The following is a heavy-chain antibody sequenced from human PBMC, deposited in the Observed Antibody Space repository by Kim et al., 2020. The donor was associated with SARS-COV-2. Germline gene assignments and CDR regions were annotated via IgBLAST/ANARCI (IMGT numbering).Heavy chain of an antibody. J-gene: IGHJ4*02. Sequence: YYADSGKGRFTISRDNSKNTLYLQMNSLRAEDTAVYYCAKDHLTGYHQGWGQGTLVTVSS. CDR3: AKDHLTGYHQG. V-gene: IGHV3-23*01. D-gene: IGHD5-12*01.